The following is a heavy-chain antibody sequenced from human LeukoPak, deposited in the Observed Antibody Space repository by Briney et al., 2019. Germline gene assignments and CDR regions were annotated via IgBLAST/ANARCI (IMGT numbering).Heavy chain of an antibody. CDR2: IYPGDSQT. Sequence: GESLKISCKGSGYSFANYWIGWVRQMPGKGLEWMGIIYPGDSQTRYSPPFQGQVTISADKFISTAYLQWSSLKASDTAMYYCAKSNYYDSSGYNGAFDYWGQGTLVTVPS. V-gene: IGHV5-51*01. CDR1: GYSFANYW. D-gene: IGHD3-22*01. J-gene: IGHJ4*02. CDR3: AKSNYYDSSGYNGAFDY.